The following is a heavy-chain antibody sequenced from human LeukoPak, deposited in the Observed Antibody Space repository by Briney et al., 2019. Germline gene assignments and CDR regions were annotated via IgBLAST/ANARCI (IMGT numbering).Heavy chain of an antibody. V-gene: IGHV4-38-2*02. CDR2: IYHSGST. Sequence: SETLSLTCTVSGYSISSGYYWGWIRQPPGKGLEWIGSIYHSGSTYYNPSLKSRVTISVDTSKNQFSLKLSSVTAADTAVYYCARLFDSSGYIDYWGQGTLVTASS. D-gene: IGHD3-22*01. CDR3: ARLFDSSGYIDY. J-gene: IGHJ4*02. CDR1: GYSISSGYY.